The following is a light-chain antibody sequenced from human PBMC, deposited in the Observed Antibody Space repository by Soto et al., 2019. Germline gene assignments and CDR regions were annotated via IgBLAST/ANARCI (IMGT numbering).Light chain of an antibody. V-gene: IGLV1-51*01. CDR2: DNN. J-gene: IGLJ3*02. CDR1: NSNIGTNF. Sequence: QSVLTQPPSVSAAPRQKVTISCSGRNSNIGTNFVSWYQHLPGTAPKLLIYDNNKRPSGIPDRFSGSKSGTSATLGITGLQTGDEADYYCGTWDSGLSVWVFGGGTKVTVL. CDR3: GTWDSGLSVWV.